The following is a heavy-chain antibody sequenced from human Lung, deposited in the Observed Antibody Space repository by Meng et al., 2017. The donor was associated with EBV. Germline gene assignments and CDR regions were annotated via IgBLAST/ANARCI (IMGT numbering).Heavy chain of an antibody. Sequence: QRQLQEGGPFLVTPSQTLSLTCPVSGASISRCGHYWSWNRPHPGKSLEWSGYIYDSGSTYYNPSLKSIVSISVDTSNNQFSLKLSSVTAADTAVYYCARAVDTGYFDYWGQGTLVTVSS. CDR2: IYDSGST. J-gene: IGHJ4*02. CDR3: ARAVDTGYFDY. V-gene: IGHV4-31*01. D-gene: IGHD5-18*01. CDR1: GASISRCGHY.